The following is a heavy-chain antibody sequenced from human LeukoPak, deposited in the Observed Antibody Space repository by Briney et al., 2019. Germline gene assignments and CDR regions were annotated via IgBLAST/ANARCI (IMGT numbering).Heavy chain of an antibody. J-gene: IGHJ4*02. CDR1: GFTFSSFA. Sequence: GGSLRLSCAASGFTFSSFAMSWVRQTPGKGLQWVSTISGSGGSTYYADSVKGRFTISRDNSKNTLYLQMSTLRVEDTAVYYCATSRSYSYVDYWGQGTLVTVSS. CDR3: ATSRSYSYVDY. CDR2: ISGSGGST. D-gene: IGHD5-18*01. V-gene: IGHV3-23*01.